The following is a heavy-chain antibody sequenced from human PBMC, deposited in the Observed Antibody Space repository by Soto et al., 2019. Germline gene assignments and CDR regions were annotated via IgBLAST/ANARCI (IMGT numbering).Heavy chain of an antibody. J-gene: IGHJ5*02. V-gene: IGHV3-33*01. D-gene: IGHD3-22*01. CDR2: IWYDGSNK. CDR1: GFTFSSYG. CDR3: ARDLLFHDSSGYYYAP. Sequence: QVQLVESGGGVVQPGRSLRLSCAASGFTFSSYGMHWVRQAPGKGLEWVAVIWYDGSNKYYADSVKGRFTISRDNSKNALYLQMNRLGGGETAVYYCARDLLFHDSSGYYYAPWGQGTLVTVSS.